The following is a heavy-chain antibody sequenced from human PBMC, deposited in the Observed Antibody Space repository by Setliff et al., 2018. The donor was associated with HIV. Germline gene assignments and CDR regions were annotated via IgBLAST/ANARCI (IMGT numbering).Heavy chain of an antibody. CDR1: GFTFSSYV. D-gene: IGHD1-26*01. Sequence: GGSLRLSCAASGFTFSSYVMHWVRQAPGKGLEWVANIKQDGSETYYVDSVKGRFTISRDNAKNSLYLQMNSLRAEDTAVYYCASTTDYWGQGTLVTVSS. CDR3: ASTTDY. CDR2: IKQDGSET. V-gene: IGHV3-7*01. J-gene: IGHJ4*02.